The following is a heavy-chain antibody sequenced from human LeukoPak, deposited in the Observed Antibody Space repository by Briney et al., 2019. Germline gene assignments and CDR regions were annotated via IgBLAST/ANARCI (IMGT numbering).Heavy chain of an antibody. D-gene: IGHD3-22*01. J-gene: IGHJ6*03. Sequence: PSETLSLTCAVYGGSFSGYYWTWLRQTPEKGREWIGEMTPSGSTNYNPSLKSRVTISVDTSKNQFSLELSSVTAADTAVYYCARGRQDVTMIVVVMTAVSYYLDVWGKGTTVTVS. CDR2: MTPSGST. V-gene: IGHV4-34*01. CDR3: ARGRQDVTMIVVVMTAVSYYLDV. CDR1: GGSFSGYY.